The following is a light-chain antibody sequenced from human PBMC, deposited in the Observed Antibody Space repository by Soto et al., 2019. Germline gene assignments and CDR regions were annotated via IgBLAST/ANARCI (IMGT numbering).Light chain of an antibody. CDR3: QQSYTTPWT. V-gene: IGKV1-39*01. CDR2: AAS. J-gene: IGKJ1*01. Sequence: IQMTQSPSSLSASVGGRVSITCRASQSISSYLNWYQQRPGKAPHLLIYAASSLQSGVPSRFSGSGSGTDFTLTISSLQPEDFASYYCQQSYTTPWTFGQGTKVDIK. CDR1: QSISSY.